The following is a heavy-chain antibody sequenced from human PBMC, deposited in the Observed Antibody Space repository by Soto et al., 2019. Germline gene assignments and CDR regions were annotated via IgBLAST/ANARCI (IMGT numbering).Heavy chain of an antibody. V-gene: IGHV3-23*01. D-gene: IGHD3-10*01. CDR1: GFTFSSYA. CDR3: AKVSGLLWFGENNWFDP. CDR2: ISGSGGST. Sequence: GGSLRLSCAASGFTFSSYAMSWVRQAPGKGLEWVSAISGSGGSTYYADSVKGRFTISRDNSKNTLYLQMNSLRAEDTAVYYCAKVSGLLWFGENNWFDPWGQGPLVTVSS. J-gene: IGHJ5*02.